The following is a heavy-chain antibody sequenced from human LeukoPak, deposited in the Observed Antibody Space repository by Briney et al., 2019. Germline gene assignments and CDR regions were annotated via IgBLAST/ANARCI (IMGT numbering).Heavy chain of an antibody. D-gene: IGHD3-3*01. CDR2: INHSGST. Sequence: SETLSLTCAVYGGPFSGYYWSWIRQPPGKGLEWIGEINHSGSTNYNPSLKSRVTISVDTSKNQFSLKLSSVTAADTAAYYCARGGYDSWSGYFDYWGQGTLVPVSS. J-gene: IGHJ4*02. CDR1: GGPFSGYY. CDR3: ARGGYDSWSGYFDY. V-gene: IGHV4-34*01.